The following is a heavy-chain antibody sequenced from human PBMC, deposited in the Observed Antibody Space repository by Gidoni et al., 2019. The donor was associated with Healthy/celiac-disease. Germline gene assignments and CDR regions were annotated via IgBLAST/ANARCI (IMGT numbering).Heavy chain of an antibody. V-gene: IGHV3-30*18. D-gene: IGHD6-13*01. Sequence: QVQPVESGGGVVQPGRSLRLSCAAPGFTFSSYGMHWVRQAPGTGLEWVAVISYDGSNKYYADSVKGRFTISIDNSKNTLYLQMNSLRAEDTAVYYCAKDLSSSWYYFDYWGQGTLITVSS. J-gene: IGHJ4*02. CDR1: GFTFSSYG. CDR2: ISYDGSNK. CDR3: AKDLSSSWYYFDY.